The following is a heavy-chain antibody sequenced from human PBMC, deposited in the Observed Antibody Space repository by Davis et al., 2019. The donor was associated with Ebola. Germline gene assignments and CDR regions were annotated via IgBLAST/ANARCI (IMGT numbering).Heavy chain of an antibody. Sequence: PGGSLRLSCAASGFTLSANTMDWVRQAPGKGLEWVSYISSSTSGTTTVYYADSVKGRFTISSDTSKNTLYLQMNSLRAEDTAVYYCARALRNYDILTGYFYYFDSWGQGTLVTVSS. V-gene: IGHV3-48*01. CDR2: ISSSTSGTTTV. CDR1: GFTLSANT. J-gene: IGHJ4*02. D-gene: IGHD3-9*01. CDR3: ARALRNYDILTGYFYYFDS.